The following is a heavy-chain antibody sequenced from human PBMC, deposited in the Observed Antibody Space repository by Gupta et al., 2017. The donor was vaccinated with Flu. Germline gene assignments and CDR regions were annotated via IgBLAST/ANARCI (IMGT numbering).Heavy chain of an antibody. J-gene: IGHJ5*02. D-gene: IGHD6-13*01. CDR3: VRGQQQLLRRGTGWFDP. V-gene: IGHV1-18*01. CDR2: SSSSNGNT. Sequence: PRYGHTGVPQAPGQGIEWIGGSSSSNGNTHYAQNLQGRVTMTTDTSTSTGSIELRSLKSDDTAVDDGVRGQQQLLRRGTGWFDPWGQGTLVTVSS. CDR1: PRYG.